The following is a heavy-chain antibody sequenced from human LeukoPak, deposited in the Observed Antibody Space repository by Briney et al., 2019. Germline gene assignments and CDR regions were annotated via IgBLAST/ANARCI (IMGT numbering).Heavy chain of an antibody. CDR3: ARDDLLHRNWFDP. CDR1: GFTFSKSW. V-gene: IGHV3-7*03. Sequence: GGSLRLSCTASGFTFSKSWMNWVRQAPGKGLECGANIKQDGSEKYYVDSVKGRFTISRDNLKNSLYLQMNSLRVEDTAFYYCARDDLLHRNWFDPWGQGTLVTVSS. J-gene: IGHJ5*02. D-gene: IGHD3-22*01. CDR2: IKQDGSEK.